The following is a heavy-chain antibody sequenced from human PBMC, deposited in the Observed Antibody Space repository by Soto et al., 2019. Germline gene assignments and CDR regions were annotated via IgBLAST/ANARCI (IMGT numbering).Heavy chain of an antibody. CDR1: GGSISSGDYY. CDR3: ARTSTRGSGTWFDP. V-gene: IGHV4-30-4*01. D-gene: IGHD3-10*01. J-gene: IGHJ5*02. Sequence: SETLSLTCTVSGGSISSGDYYWSWIRQPPGKGLEWIGYIYYSGSSYYNPSLKSRVTISIDTSKNQLSLKLSSVTAADTAVYYCARTSTRGSGTWFDPWGQGTLVTVSS. CDR2: IYYSGSS.